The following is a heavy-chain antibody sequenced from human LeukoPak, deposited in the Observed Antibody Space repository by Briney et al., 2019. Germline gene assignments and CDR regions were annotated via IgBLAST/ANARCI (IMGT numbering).Heavy chain of an antibody. D-gene: IGHD4-23*01. J-gene: IGHJ4*02. CDR3: ARETVGLDY. V-gene: IGHV3-48*02. Sequence: GGSLRLSCAASGFTFSTYNLNWVRQAPGKGLEWVSYISDGSSTIYYADSVRGRFTISRDNAKNSLYLQINSLRDEDTAVYYCARETVGLDYWGQGTLVTVSS. CDR1: GFTFSTYN. CDR2: ISDGSSTI.